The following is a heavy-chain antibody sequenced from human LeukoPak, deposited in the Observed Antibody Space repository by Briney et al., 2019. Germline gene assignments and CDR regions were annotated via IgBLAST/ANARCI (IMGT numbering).Heavy chain of an antibody. CDR2: INPNSGGT. D-gene: IGHD6-19*01. CDR3: ARDTVTTSGWEGLNWFDP. V-gene: IGHV1-2*02. J-gene: IGHJ5*02. Sequence: ASVKLCCNSSGYIFTDYYMHWVRQAPGQGLEWMGWINPNSGGTKYPQKFQGRVTMTRDTSISTAYMELSSLTSDDTAAYYCARDTVTTSGWEGLNWFDPWGQGTLVTVSS. CDR1: GYIFTDYY.